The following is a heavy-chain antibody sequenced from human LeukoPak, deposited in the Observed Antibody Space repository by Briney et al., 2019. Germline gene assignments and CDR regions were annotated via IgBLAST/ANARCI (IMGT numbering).Heavy chain of an antibody. D-gene: IGHD4-17*01. Sequence: GGSLRLSCSASGFTFSSYEMNWVRQAPGKGLEWVSYISSSGSTIYYADSVKGQFTISRDNAKNSLYLQMNSLRAEDTAAYYCARDGDYAYGMDVWGQGTTVTVSS. CDR3: ARDGDYAYGMDV. CDR1: GFTFSSYE. J-gene: IGHJ6*02. CDR2: ISSSGSTI. V-gene: IGHV3-48*03.